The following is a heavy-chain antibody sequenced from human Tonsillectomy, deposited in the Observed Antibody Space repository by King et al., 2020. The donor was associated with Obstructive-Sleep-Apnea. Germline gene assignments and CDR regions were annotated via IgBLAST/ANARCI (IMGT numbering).Heavy chain of an antibody. Sequence: AQLVQSGAEVKKPGASVKVSCKASGYTFTNYAIHWVRQAPGQRLEWMGWINTGNGNTKYSHNFQGRVAIARDKSARTVYLELSSLRSEDTAVYFCARDVGDDYGAHSDYWGQGTLVTVSS. J-gene: IGHJ4*02. CDR3: ARDVGDDYGAHSDY. V-gene: IGHV1-3*04. CDR2: INTGNGNT. D-gene: IGHD4-17*01. CDR1: GYTFTNYA.